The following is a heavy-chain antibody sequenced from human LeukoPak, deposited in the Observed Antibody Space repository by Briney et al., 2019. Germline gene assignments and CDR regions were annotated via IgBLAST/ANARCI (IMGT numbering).Heavy chain of an antibody. CDR1: GFTFSSYC. CDR2: ISYDGSNK. D-gene: IGHD3-16*01. V-gene: IGHV3-30*18. J-gene: IGHJ6*02. CDR3: AKSGGNSDFLWYYYYGMDV. Sequence: GSLRLSCAASGFTFSSYCMHWVRQAPGKGLGWVAGISYDGSNKYYADSVKGRFTISRDNSKNTLYLQMNSLRAEDTAVYYCAKSGGNSDFLWYYYYGMDVWGQGTTVTVSS.